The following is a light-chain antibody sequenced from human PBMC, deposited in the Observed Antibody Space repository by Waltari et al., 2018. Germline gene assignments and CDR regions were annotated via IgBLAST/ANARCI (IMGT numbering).Light chain of an antibody. Sequence: EIVLTQSPATLSLSPGGRATLSCRASQSVSSFLAWYQHKPGQAPRLLIYDTSSRATGVPARFSGSGSGTDFTLTISSLEPEDFAVYYCQHDGSSPPLLTFGGGTKVESK. J-gene: IGKJ4*01. CDR3: QHDGSSPPLLT. CDR1: QSVSSF. CDR2: DTS. V-gene: IGKV3-11*01.